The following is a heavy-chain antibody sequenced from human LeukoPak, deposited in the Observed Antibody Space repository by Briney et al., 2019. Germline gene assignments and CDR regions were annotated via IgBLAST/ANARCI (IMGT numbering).Heavy chain of an antibody. CDR2: INPHSGGT. D-gene: IGHD1-26*01. V-gene: IGHV1-2*02. CDR3: ARDKRSRGYDY. J-gene: IGHJ4*02. CDR1: GYTFTDYY. Sequence: ASVKVSCKASGYTFTDYYMHWVRQAPGQGLEWMGWINPHSGGTDHAQKFQGRVTMTRDTSISTAYMELSRLRSDDTAVYYCARDKRSRGYDYWGQGTLVTVSS.